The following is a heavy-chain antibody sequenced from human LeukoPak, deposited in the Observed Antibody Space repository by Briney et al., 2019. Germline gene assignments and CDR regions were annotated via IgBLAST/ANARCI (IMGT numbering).Heavy chain of an antibody. J-gene: IGHJ3*02. Sequence: SETLSLTCTVSGGSISSSSYYWGWIRQPPGKGLEWIGSIYYSGSTYSNPSLKSRVTISVDTSKNQFSLKLSSRTAAGTAVYYWARHGCPEIGTDDAIDIWGQGTMVTVSS. CDR3: ARHGCPEIGTDDAIDI. CDR1: GGSISSSSYY. D-gene: IGHD1-14*01. V-gene: IGHV4-39*01. CDR2: IYYSGST.